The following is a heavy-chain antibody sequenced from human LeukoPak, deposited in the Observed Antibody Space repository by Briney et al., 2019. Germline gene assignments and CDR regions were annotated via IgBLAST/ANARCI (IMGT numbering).Heavy chain of an antibody. Sequence: GSLRLSCAASGFTFSDHYMDWVRQAPGKGLEWIGNIYYSGSTFYNPSLKSRVTISVDTSKNQFSLKLSSVTAADTAVYYCARDNKVSFDIWGQGTLVTVSS. V-gene: IGHV4-38-2*02. CDR2: IYYSGST. CDR3: ARDNKVSFDI. J-gene: IGHJ4*02. CDR1: GFTFSDHY. D-gene: IGHD2-15*01.